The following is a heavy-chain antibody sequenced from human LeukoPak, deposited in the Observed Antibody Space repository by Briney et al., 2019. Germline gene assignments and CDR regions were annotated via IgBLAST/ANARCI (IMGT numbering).Heavy chain of an antibody. CDR3: AKDPAMVKYYFDY. J-gene: IGHJ4*02. V-gene: IGHV3-30*02. Sequence: PGGSLRLSCATHGFTFINYGMHRVPQAPAKGLEGVAFIRYDGSNKYYADSVKGRFTLSRDNSKNTLYLQMNSLRAEDTAVYYCAKDPAMVKYYFDYWGQGTLVTVSS. CDR2: IRYDGSNK. D-gene: IGHD5-18*01. CDR1: GFTFINYG.